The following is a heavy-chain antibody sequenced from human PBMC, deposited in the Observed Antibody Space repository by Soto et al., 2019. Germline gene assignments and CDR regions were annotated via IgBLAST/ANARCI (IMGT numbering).Heavy chain of an antibody. V-gene: IGHV3-33*01. D-gene: IGHD3-3*01. CDR3: ARVGYDFWSGYSGGLDY. CDR2: IWYDGSNK. J-gene: IGHJ4*02. Sequence: QVQLVESGGGVVQPGRSLRLSCAASGFTFSSYGMHWVRQAPGKGLEWVVVIWYDGSNKYYADSVKGRFTISRDNSKNTLYLQMNSLRAEDTAVYYCARVGYDFWSGYSGGLDYWGQGTLVTVSS. CDR1: GFTFSSYG.